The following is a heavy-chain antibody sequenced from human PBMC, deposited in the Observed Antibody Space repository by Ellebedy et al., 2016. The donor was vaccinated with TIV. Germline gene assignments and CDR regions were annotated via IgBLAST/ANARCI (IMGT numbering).Heavy chain of an antibody. J-gene: IGHJ3*01. CDR3: ARDGDLYNSGSYRAFDV. CDR1: GGSISTYF. Sequence: PSETLSLTCTVSGGSISTYFWSWIRQPPGKGLEWIGYISYSGSTNYNSALNSRVTISLDTSKNQFSLRLTSVTAADTAVYYCARDGDLYNSGSYRAFDVWGQGTVVTVSS. D-gene: IGHD3-10*01. CDR2: ISYSGST. V-gene: IGHV4-59*01.